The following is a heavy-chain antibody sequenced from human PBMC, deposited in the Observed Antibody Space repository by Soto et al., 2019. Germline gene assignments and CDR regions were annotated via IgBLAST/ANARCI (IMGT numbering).Heavy chain of an antibody. Sequence: QVQLQESGPGLVKPSQTLSLTCTVSGGSISSGGSYWSWIRQHPGKGLEWIGYIYYSGSTYYNPSLKSRVTISVDTSKNQFSLKLSSVTAADTAVYYGARSRRFFDWSYPDYWGQGTLVTVSS. V-gene: IGHV4-31*03. CDR2: IYYSGST. CDR3: ARSRRFFDWSYPDY. J-gene: IGHJ4*02. D-gene: IGHD3-9*01. CDR1: GGSISSGGSY.